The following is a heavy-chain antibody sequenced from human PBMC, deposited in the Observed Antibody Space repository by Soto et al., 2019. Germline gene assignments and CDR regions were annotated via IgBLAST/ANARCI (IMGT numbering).Heavy chain of an antibody. CDR3: ARVIAAAGTGNYGMDV. V-gene: IGHV4-59*01. CDR1: GGSISSYY. Sequence: SETLSLTCTVSGGSISSYYWSWIRQPPGKGLEWIGYIYYSGSTNYNPSLKSRVTISVDTSKNQFSLKLSSVTAADTAVYYCARVIAAAGTGNYGMDVWGQGTTVTVS. CDR2: IYYSGST. D-gene: IGHD6-13*01. J-gene: IGHJ6*02.